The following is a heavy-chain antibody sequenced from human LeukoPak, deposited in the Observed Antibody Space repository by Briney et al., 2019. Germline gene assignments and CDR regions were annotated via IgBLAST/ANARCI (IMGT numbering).Heavy chain of an antibody. CDR1: GYSISSGYY. J-gene: IGHJ5*02. D-gene: IGHD4-11*01. V-gene: IGHV4-38-2*02. CDR3: ARATQTTLYNWFDP. Sequence: SETLSLTCTVSGYSISSGYYWGWIRQPPGKGLEWIGSIYHSGSTYYNPSLKSRVTISVDTSKNQFSLKLSSVTAADTAVYYCARATQTTLYNWFDPWGQGTLVTVSS. CDR2: IYHSGST.